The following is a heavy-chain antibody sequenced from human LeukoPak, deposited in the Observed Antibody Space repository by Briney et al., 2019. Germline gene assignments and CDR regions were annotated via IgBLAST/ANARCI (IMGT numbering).Heavy chain of an antibody. V-gene: IGHV3-48*03. D-gene: IGHD2-15*01. CDR3: ARGLLLPRRWTSPGGFVY. CDR1: GFTFSSYE. Sequence: PGGSLRLSCAASGFTFSSYEMNWVRQAPGKGLEWVSFISTSGSTIYYADSVKGRFTISRDNAKNSLYLQVSSPRAEDTAVYYCARGLLLPRRWTSPGGFVYWGQGTLVTVSS. CDR2: ISTSGSTI. J-gene: IGHJ4*02.